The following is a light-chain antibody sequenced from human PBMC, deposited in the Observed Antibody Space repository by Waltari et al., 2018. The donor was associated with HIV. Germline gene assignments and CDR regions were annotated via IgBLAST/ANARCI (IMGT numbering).Light chain of an antibody. J-gene: IGKJ2*01. Sequence: EIVLTKSPVTLSLSPGERASLSCTASQSVSSSYLAWYKQKPGQAPRLLIYGASSRATGIPDRFSGSGSGTDFTLTISRLEPEDFAVYYCQQYGSSPDTFGQGTKLEIK. CDR1: QSVSSSY. CDR2: GAS. CDR3: QQYGSSPDT. V-gene: IGKV3-20*01.